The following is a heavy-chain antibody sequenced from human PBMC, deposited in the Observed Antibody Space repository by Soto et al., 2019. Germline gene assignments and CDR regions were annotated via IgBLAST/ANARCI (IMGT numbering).Heavy chain of an antibody. J-gene: IGHJ3*02. CDR2: ISGSGGST. CDR3: AKGSYGSGSYPKIGGAFDI. D-gene: IGHD3-10*01. V-gene: IGHV3-23*01. Sequence: PGGSLRLSCAASGFTFSSYAMSWVRQAPGKGLEWVSAISGSGGSTYYADSVKGRFTISRDNSKNTLYLQMNSLRAEDTAVYYCAKGSYGSGSYPKIGGAFDIWGQGTMVTVSS. CDR1: GFTFSSYA.